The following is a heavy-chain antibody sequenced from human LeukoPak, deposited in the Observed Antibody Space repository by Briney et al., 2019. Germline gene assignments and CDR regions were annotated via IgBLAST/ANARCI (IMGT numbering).Heavy chain of an antibody. D-gene: IGHD2-2*01. Sequence: ASVRVSCKASGYTFSNYDVTWVRQAPGQGLEYMGWMNPNSGNTGFAQKFRGRVTMTSDASTTSAFMEPMRLTSEDTAVYYCTRAVRNQLLSEYWGQGTRITVSS. J-gene: IGHJ4*02. CDR2: MNPNSGNT. CDR1: GYTFSNYD. V-gene: IGHV1-8*01. CDR3: TRAVRNQLLSEY.